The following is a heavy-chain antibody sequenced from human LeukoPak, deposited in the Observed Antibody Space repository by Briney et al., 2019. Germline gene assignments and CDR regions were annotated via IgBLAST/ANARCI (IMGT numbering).Heavy chain of an antibody. CDR3: AVGGRLTWFDP. V-gene: IGHV1-18*01. J-gene: IGHJ5*02. CDR2: ISAYNGNT. Sequence: GESLKISCKASGYTFTSYGISWVRQAPGQGLEWMGWISAYNGNTNYAQKLQGRVTMTTDTSTSTAYMELRSLRSDDTAVYYCAVGGRLTWFDPWGQGTLVTVSS. D-gene: IGHD1-26*01. CDR1: GYTFTSYG.